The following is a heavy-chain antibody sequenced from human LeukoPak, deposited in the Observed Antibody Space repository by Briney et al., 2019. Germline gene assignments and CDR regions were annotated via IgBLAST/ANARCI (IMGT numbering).Heavy chain of an antibody. CDR3: ARDDPYGDYIDY. Sequence: GRSLRLSCAASGFTSSSYAMHWVRQAPGKGLEWVAVISYDGSNKYYADSVKGRFTISRDNSKNTLYLQMNSLRAEDTAVYYCARDDPYGDYIDYWGQGTLVTVSP. J-gene: IGHJ4*02. CDR2: ISYDGSNK. V-gene: IGHV3-30*04. D-gene: IGHD4-17*01. CDR1: GFTSSSYA.